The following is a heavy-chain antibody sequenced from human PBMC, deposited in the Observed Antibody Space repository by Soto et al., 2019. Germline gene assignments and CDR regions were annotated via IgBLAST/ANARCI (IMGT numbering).Heavy chain of an antibody. Sequence: SETLSHTCTVSGGSIISYYWSWIRQPPGKGLEWIGYIYYSGSTNYNPSLKSRVTISVDTSKNQFSLKLSSVTAADTAVYYCARGSRYCSGGSCFNFDYWGQGSLVTV. CDR1: GGSIISYY. CDR3: ARGSRYCSGGSCFNFDY. J-gene: IGHJ4*02. CDR2: IYYSGST. V-gene: IGHV4-59*01. D-gene: IGHD2-15*01.